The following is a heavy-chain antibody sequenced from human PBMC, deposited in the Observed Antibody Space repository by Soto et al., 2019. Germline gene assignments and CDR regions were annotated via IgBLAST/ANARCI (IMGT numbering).Heavy chain of an antibody. V-gene: IGHV4-34*01. D-gene: IGHD2-2*01. CDR2: INHSGST. J-gene: IGHJ6*03. CDR3: ARGDIVVVPAARAGYNYMDV. Sequence: QVQLQQWGAGLLKPSETLSLTCAVYGGSFSDYYWSWIRQPPGKGLEWIGEINHSGSTNYNPSLKSRVTISVVTSKNQFSLKRSSVTAADTAVYYCARGDIVVVPAARAGYNYMDVWGKGTTVTVSS. CDR1: GGSFSDYY.